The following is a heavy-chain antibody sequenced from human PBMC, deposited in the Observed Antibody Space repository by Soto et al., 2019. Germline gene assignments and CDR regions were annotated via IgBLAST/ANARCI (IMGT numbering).Heavy chain of an antibody. CDR2: IKQDGSEK. CDR1: GFTFSSYW. CDR3: ARVYATSGYYDILTGYVEGFDP. V-gene: IGHV3-7*01. J-gene: IGHJ5*02. D-gene: IGHD3-9*01. Sequence: GGSLRLSCAASGFTFSSYWMSWVRQAPGKGLEWVANIKQDGSEKYYVDSVKGRFTISRDNAKNSLYLQMNSLRAEDTAVYYCARVYATSGYYDILTGYVEGFDPWGQGTLVTVSS.